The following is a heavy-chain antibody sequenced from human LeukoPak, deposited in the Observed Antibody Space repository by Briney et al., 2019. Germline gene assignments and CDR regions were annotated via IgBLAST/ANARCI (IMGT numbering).Heavy chain of an antibody. J-gene: IGHJ3*02. D-gene: IGHD2-2*01. CDR1: GGSFSGYY. CDR3: ARHQPYCSSTSCYDLDAFDI. V-gene: IGHV4-34*01. Sequence: SETLSLTCAVYGGSFSGYYWSWIRQPPGKGLEWIGEINHSGITNYNPSLKSRVSISVDTSKSQFSLKLSSVTAADTAVYYCARHQPYCSSTSCYDLDAFDIWGQGTMVTVSS. CDR2: INHSGIT.